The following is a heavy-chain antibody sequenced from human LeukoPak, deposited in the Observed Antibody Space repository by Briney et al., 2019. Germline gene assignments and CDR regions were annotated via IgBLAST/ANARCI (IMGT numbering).Heavy chain of an antibody. J-gene: IGHJ4*02. CDR2: ISYDGSNK. CDR3: AREGGEGFDY. D-gene: IGHD3-16*01. Sequence: GGSLRLSCAASGFTFSSYAMHWVRQAPDKGLEWVAVISYDGSNKYYADSVKGRFTISRDNSKNTLYLQMNSLRAEDTAVYYCAREGGEGFDYWGQGTLVTVSS. V-gene: IGHV3-30-3*01. CDR1: GFTFSSYA.